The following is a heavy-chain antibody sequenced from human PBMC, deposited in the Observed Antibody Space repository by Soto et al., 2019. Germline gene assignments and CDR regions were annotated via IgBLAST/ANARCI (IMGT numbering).Heavy chain of an antibody. CDR2: INHSGST. CDR1: GGSFSGYY. V-gene: IGHV4-34*01. J-gene: IGHJ4*02. CDR3: ASGSSSGDY. D-gene: IGHD6-6*01. Sequence: SETLSLTCAVYGGSFSGYYWSWIRQPPGKGLEWIGEINHSGSTNYNPPLKSRVTISVDTSKNQFSLKLSSVTAADTAVYYCASGSSSGDYWGQGTLVTVSS.